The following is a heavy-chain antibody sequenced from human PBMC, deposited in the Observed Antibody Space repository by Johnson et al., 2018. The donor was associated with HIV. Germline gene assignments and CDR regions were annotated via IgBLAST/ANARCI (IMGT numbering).Heavy chain of an antibody. D-gene: IGHD3-22*01. CDR1: GFTFSNAW. J-gene: IGHJ3*02. CDR2: IKSKTDGGTT. V-gene: IGHV3-15*01. Sequence: VQLVESGGGAVQPGRSLRLSCAASGFTFSNAWMSWVRQAPGKGLEWIGRIKSKTDGGTTDYAAPVKGRFSISRDDSKNTLYLQMNSLKTEDTALYYCTTAIYSYDTRDTRAFDIWGQGTMVTVSS. CDR3: TTAIYSYDTRDTRAFDI.